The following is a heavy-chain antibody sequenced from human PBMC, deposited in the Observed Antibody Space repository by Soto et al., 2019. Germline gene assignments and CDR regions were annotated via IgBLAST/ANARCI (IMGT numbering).Heavy chain of an antibody. D-gene: IGHD3-16*02. CDR3: ARGDTRLGELSHDY. V-gene: IGHV4-30-2*01. CDR2: IYQSKSA. J-gene: IGHJ4*02. CDR1: GGSVTSGGHS. Sequence: SETLSLTCVVSGGSVTSGGHSWSWIRQAPGKGLEWVGSIYQSKSAYYNPSLRSRVAISVDRSNNQVSLRMTSVAAADTAIYYCARGDTRLGELSHDYWGQGTLVNGSS.